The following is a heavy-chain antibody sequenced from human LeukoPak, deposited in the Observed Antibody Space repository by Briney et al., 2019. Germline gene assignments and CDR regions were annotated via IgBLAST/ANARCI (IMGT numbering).Heavy chain of an antibody. V-gene: IGHV1-3*01. CDR1: GYTFTTYA. D-gene: IGHD1-1*01. Sequence: GASVKVSCKASGYTFTTYAMHWVRLAPGQGLEWMGWINAGTGNTKYSEKLQGRVTITRDTSTSTAYMELRSLRSDDTAVYYCARSKGSNERFDPWGQGTLVTVSS. CDR2: INAGTGNT. CDR3: ARSKGSNERFDP. J-gene: IGHJ5*02.